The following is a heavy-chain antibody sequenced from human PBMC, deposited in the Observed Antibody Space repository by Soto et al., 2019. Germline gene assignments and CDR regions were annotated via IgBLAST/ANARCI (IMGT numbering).Heavy chain of an antibody. D-gene: IGHD3-3*01. V-gene: IGHV5-51*01. J-gene: IGHJ6*02. CDR3: ARPLSCDFWGGSFV. CDR1: GYMFSTYW. CDR2: IYPGDSDT. Sequence: PREAFKISCKGSGYMFSTYWIGWVRQMPGKGLEWMGIIYPGDSDTRYSPSFQGQVTISADKSISTAYLQWSSLKASDTAIYYCARPLSCDFWGGSFVWGQGTTVSVSS.